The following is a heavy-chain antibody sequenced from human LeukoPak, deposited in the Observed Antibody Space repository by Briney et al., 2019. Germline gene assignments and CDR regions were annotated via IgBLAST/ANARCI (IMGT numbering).Heavy chain of an antibody. J-gene: IGHJ3*02. D-gene: IGHD6-13*01. CDR1: GFTFSSYA. CDR2: ISGSGGST. CDR3: AKYGRAAADLPLLTAEAKDAFDI. V-gene: IGHV3-23*01. Sequence: PGGSLRLSCAASGFTFSSYAMSWVRQAPGKGLEWVSAISGSGGSTYYADSVKGRFTISRDNSKNTLYLQMNSLRAEDTAVYYCAKYGRAAADLPLLTAEAKDAFDIWGQGTMVTVSS.